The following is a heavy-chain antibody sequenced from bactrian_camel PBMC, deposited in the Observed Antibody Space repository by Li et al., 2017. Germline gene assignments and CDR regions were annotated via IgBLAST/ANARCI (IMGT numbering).Heavy chain of an antibody. CDR3: AAVRYGVTWYPLCRARSADFDY. J-gene: IGHJ6*01. D-gene: IGHD6*01. CDR2: ITTGGGSI. CDR1: GFTFDDYA. V-gene: IGHV3S30*01. Sequence: QLVESGGGLVQPGGSLRLSCATSGFTFDDYAMGWIRQNPGKAPEWVSRITTGGGSIYYADSVKGRFTISRDNAKSTLYLQMNSLKPEDTAMYYCAAVRYGVTWYPLCRARSADFDYWGQGTQVTVS.